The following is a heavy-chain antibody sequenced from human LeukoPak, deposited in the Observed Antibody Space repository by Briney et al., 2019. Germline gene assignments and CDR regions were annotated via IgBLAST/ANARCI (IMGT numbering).Heavy chain of an antibody. CDR3: ARDGAPVGATYFDY. D-gene: IGHD1-26*01. Sequence: PSETLSLTCTVSGGSISSYYWSWIRQPPGKGLEWIGYIYYSGSTNYNPSLKSRVTISVDTSKNQFSLKLSSVTAADTAVYYCARDGAPVGATYFDYWGQGTLVTVSS. CDR1: GGSISSYY. CDR2: IYYSGST. V-gene: IGHV4-59*01. J-gene: IGHJ4*02.